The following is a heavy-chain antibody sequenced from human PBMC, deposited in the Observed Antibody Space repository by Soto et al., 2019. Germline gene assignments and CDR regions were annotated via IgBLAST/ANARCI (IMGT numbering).Heavy chain of an antibody. J-gene: IGHJ1*01. CDR2: IWYDGSNK. CDR3: ARDGQYCGGDCYYAEYFQH. CDR1: GFTFSSYG. D-gene: IGHD2-21*01. Sequence: QVQLVESGGGVVQPGRSLRLSCAASGFTFSSYGMHWVRQAPGKGLEWVAVIWYDGSNKYYADSVKGRFTISRDNSKNTLYLQMNSLRAEDTAVYYCARDGQYCGGDCYYAEYFQHWGQGTLVTVSS. V-gene: IGHV3-33*01.